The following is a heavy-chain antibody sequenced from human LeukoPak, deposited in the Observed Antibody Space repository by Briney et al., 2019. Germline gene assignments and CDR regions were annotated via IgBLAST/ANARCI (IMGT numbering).Heavy chain of an antibody. CDR1: GYTFTSYG. V-gene: IGHV1-18*01. D-gene: IGHD3-10*01. Sequence: GASVKVSCKASGYTFTSYGISWVRQAPGQGLEWMGWISAYNGNTNYAQKLQGRVTMTTDTSTSTAYMELRSLRSDDTAVYYCARVYGSGSSKYQNWFDPWGQGTLVTVSS. CDR2: ISAYNGNT. CDR3: ARVYGSGSSKYQNWFDP. J-gene: IGHJ5*02.